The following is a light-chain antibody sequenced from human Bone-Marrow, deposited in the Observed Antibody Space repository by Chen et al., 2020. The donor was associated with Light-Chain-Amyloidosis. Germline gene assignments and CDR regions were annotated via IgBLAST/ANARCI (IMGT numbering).Light chain of an antibody. CDR3: QQYGTSPLT. CDR2: GSS. Sequence: EIVLTQSLGTLSLSPGEGANLSCRDSQTISSNYLTWYQQKFGQAPRLLIYGSSSRATAIPDRFTGSGSGTDFTLTINRLEPEDFAMYYCQQYGTSPLTFGGGTKVEIK. J-gene: IGKJ4*01. CDR1: QTISSNY. V-gene: IGKV3-20*01.